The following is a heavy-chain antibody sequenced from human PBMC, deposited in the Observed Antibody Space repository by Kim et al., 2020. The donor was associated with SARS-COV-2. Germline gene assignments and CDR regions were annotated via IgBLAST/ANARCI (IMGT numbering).Heavy chain of an antibody. D-gene: IGHD3-22*01. CDR3: ARHRSMIVVVSIDY. V-gene: IGHV4-39*01. J-gene: IGHJ4*02. Sequence: NPSLKSRVTISVDTSKNQFSPKLSSVTAADTAVYYCARHRSMIVVVSIDYWGQGTLVTVSS.